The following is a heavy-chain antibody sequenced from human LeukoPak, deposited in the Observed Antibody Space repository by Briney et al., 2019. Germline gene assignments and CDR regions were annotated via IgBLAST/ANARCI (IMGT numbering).Heavy chain of an antibody. V-gene: IGHV3-7*01. J-gene: IGHJ4*02. D-gene: IGHD3-22*01. CDR3: AKDISRITVIVVAPGRGIDY. CDR1: GFTFTTYW. Sequence: AGGSLRLSCAASGFTFTTYWMMWVRQAPGKGLEWVAKIKQDGSEEYYVDSVRGRFTISRDNAKNSVYLQMNSLRAEDTAVYYCAKDISRITVIVVAPGRGIDYWGQGTLVTVSS. CDR2: IKQDGSEE.